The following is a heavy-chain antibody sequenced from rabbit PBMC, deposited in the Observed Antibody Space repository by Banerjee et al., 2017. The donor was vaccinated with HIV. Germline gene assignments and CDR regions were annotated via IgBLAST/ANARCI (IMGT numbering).Heavy chain of an antibody. J-gene: IGHJ4*01. V-gene: IGHV1S40*01. CDR1: GFSFSSIYY. Sequence: QSLEESGGDLVKPGAPLTLTCTASGFSFSSIYYMCWVRQAPGKRPEWIACIYGGSGGYTYYANWAKGRFSISKTSSTTVTLQMTSLTAADTATYFCARGDTYGYAGDACYFHLRGPGTLVTVS. CDR2: IYGGSGGYT. CDR3: ARGDTYGYAGDACYFHL. D-gene: IGHD6-1*01.